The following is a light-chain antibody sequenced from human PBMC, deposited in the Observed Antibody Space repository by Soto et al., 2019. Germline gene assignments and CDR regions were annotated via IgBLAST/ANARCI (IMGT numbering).Light chain of an antibody. CDR1: QSVSMN. J-gene: IGKJ2*01. V-gene: IGKV3-15*01. CDR2: AAS. CDR3: QQYNNWPYT. Sequence: EIVMTQSPATLSVSPGERATLSCRASQSVSMNLAWYQQKPGQAPRLPIYAASTTATGIPARFSGSGSGTEFTLTLSSLQSEAFAIYYCQQYNNWPYTFGQGNKLEIK.